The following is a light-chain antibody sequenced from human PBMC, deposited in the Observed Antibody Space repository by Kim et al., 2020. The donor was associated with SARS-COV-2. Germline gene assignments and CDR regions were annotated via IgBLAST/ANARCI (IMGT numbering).Light chain of an antibody. V-gene: IGLV2-8*01. J-gene: IGLJ1*01. CDR3: SSYAGSNTYV. Sequence: LSCTGTSRYVGHFGFASGYQQPQGNAPNLMIYEVTRRPSGVPDRFSGTKCGNTASLTVAGLQAEDEADYYCSSYAGSNTYVFGSGTKVTVL. CDR1: SRYVGHFGF. CDR2: EVT.